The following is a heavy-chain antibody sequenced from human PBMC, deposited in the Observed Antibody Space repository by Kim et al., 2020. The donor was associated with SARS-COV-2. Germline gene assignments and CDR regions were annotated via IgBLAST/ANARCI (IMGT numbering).Heavy chain of an antibody. D-gene: IGHD1-26*01. CDR3: ARVLSGSYYGTFDY. V-gene: IGHV3-30*01. J-gene: IGHJ4*02. Sequence: DAVKGRITSPRDNSKTTLYLQRNSLRAEETAVYYCARVLSGSYYGTFDYWGQGTLVTVSS.